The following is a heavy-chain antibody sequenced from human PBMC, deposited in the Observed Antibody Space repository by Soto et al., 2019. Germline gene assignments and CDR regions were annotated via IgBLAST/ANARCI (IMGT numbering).Heavy chain of an antibody. CDR1: GYTFTSYG. D-gene: IGHD3-10*01. J-gene: IGHJ3*02. CDR3: ARDGPMDRAFDI. CDR2: ISAYNGNT. Sequence: ASVKVSCKASGYTFTSYGISWVRQAPGQGLEWMGWISAYNGNTNYAQKLQGRVTITTDTSTSTAYMELRSLRSDDTTVYYCARDGPMDRAFDIWGQGTMVTVSS. V-gene: IGHV1-18*01.